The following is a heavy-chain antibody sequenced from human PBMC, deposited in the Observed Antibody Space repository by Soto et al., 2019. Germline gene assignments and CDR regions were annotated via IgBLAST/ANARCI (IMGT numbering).Heavy chain of an antibody. CDR3: ARGPRKLVNGEYFDY. CDR2: IYYSGST. D-gene: IGHD1-26*01. V-gene: IGHV4-61*01. Sequence: PSETLSLTCTVSGGSVSSGSYYWSWIRQPPGKGLEWIGYIYYSGSTNYNPSLKSRVTISVDTSKNQFSLKLSSVTAADTAVYYCARGPRKLVNGEYFDYWGQGTLVTVSS. CDR1: GGSVSSGSYY. J-gene: IGHJ4*02.